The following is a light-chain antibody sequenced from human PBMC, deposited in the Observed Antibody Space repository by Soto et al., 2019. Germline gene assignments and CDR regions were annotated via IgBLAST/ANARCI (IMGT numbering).Light chain of an antibody. V-gene: IGLV1-40*01. J-gene: IGLJ1*01. CDR3: QSYDSSRSPLYV. CDR2: ANN. Sequence: QSVLTQPPSVSGAPGQRVSIPCTGSSSNIGAGYDVHWYQHLPGTAPKLLIYANNNRPSGVPDRFSGSKSGTSASLAITGLQAEDEADYYCQSYDSSRSPLYVFGTGTKATVL. CDR1: SSNIGAGYD.